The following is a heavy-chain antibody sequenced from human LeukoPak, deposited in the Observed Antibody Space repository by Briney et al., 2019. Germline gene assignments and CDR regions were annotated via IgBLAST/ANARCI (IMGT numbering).Heavy chain of an antibody. CDR3: ARARRTVTTRLCWFDP. CDR2: IKQDGRET. CDR1: GFTVTSNS. V-gene: IGHV3-7*04. Sequence: TGGSLRLSCTVSGFTVTSNSMSWVRQAPGKGLEWVANIKQDGRETYYVDSVKGRLTISRDNAKNSLYLQMNSLRAEDTAVYYCARARRTVTTRLCWFDPWGQGTLVTVSS. J-gene: IGHJ5*02. D-gene: IGHD4-17*01.